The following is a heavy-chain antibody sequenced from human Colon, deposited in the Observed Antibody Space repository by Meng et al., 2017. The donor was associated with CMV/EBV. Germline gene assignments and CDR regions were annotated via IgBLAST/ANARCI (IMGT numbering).Heavy chain of an antibody. D-gene: IGHD5-18*01. CDR2: ISAYNGNT. V-gene: IGHV1-18*01. CDR3: ARGNADTAMVSDY. CDR1: RYTFNRYG. J-gene: IGHJ4*02. Sequence: ASRYTFNRYGISWVRQAPGQGLEWMGWISAYNGNTNYAQKLQGRVTMTTDTSTSTAYMELRSLRSDDTAVYYCARGNADTAMVSDYWGQGTLVTVSS.